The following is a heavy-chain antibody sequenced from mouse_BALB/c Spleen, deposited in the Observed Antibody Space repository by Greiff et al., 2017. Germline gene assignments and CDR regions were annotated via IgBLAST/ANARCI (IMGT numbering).Heavy chain of an antibody. V-gene: IGHV5-9-3*01. J-gene: IGHJ3*01. Sequence: EVKLVESGGGLVKPGGSLNLSCSASGFTFTSYAMYWVRKPPGKKLEWVATISSGGSYTYYPDSVRGRFTISRYNAKNTLYLQMLSPRAEDTAMYYCGRGRDGYPFAYWGQGTLVTVSA. CDR2: ISSGGSYT. CDR1: GFTFTSYA. D-gene: IGHD2-3*01. CDR3: GRGRDGYPFAY.